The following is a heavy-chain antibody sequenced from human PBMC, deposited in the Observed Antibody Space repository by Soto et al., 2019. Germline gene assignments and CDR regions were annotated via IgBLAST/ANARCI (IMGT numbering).Heavy chain of an antibody. D-gene: IGHD4-4*01. CDR1: GDSVSSNGAA. J-gene: IGHJ4*02. CDR2: TYYRFRWYS. Sequence: SQTLSLTCAISGDSVSSNGAAWNWIRQSPSRGLELLGRTYYRFRWYSDYAPSVKSRITVNPDTSQNQSSLQMNYMTPQHQPIPYCGTDPPRFHSAFDLWGQGTLVTVSP. CDR3: GTDPPRFHSAFDL. V-gene: IGHV6-1*01.